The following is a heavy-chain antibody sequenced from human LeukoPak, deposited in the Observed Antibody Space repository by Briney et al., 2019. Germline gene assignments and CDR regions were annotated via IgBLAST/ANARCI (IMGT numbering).Heavy chain of an antibody. CDR2: INPNSGGT. CDR3: ATFSLYYDSSGYYEHTMDV. Sequence: ASVKVSCKASGYTFTGYYMHWVRQAPGQGLEWTGWINPNSGGTNYAQKFQGRVTMTRDTSISTAYMELSRLRSDDTAVYYCATFSLYYDSSGYYEHTMDVWGKGTTVTVSS. D-gene: IGHD3-22*01. V-gene: IGHV1-2*02. CDR1: GYTFTGYY. J-gene: IGHJ6*04.